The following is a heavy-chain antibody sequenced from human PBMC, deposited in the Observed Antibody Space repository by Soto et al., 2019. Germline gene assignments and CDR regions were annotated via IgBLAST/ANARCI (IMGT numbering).Heavy chain of an antibody. CDR1: GFTFSSFG. Sequence: PGGSLRLSCAASGFTFSSFGIHWVRQAPGKGLEWVAVISYDGIDKNYGDSVKGRFTISRENSKNMLYLQMNSLTAEDTAVYYCAKRVSTAWGQGTLVTVSS. D-gene: IGHD5-12*01. CDR3: AKRVSTA. V-gene: IGHV3-30*18. J-gene: IGHJ5*02. CDR2: ISYDGIDK.